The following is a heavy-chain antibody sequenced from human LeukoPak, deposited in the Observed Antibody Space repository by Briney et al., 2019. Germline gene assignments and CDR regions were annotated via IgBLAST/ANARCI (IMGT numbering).Heavy chain of an antibody. CDR2: VSAYNGNT. CDR3: ARASYCSSISCLHGSRSGPDY. D-gene: IGHD2-2*01. Sequence: ASVRVSCKASGFSLFNYGITWVRQAPGQGLEWMGWVSAYNGNTNYAQKFQGRVTITTDTATSTAYMEVRSLTSDDTAVYYCARASYCSSISCLHGSRSGPDYWGQGTLVTVSS. CDR1: GFSLFNYG. V-gene: IGHV1-18*01. J-gene: IGHJ4*02.